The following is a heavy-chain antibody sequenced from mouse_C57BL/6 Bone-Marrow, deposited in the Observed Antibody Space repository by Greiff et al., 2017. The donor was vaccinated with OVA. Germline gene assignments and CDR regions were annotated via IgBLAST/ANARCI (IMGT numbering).Heavy chain of an antibody. V-gene: IGHV7-1*01. Sequence: EVMLVESGGGLVQSGRSLRLSCATSGFTFSDFYMEWVRQAPGKGLEWIAASRNKANDYTTEYSASVKGRFIVSRDTSQSILYLQMNALRAEDTAMYYCARDPYSNYVDYWGQGTTLTVAS. J-gene: IGHJ2*01. D-gene: IGHD2-5*01. CDR2: SRNKANDYTT. CDR1: GFTFSDFY. CDR3: ARDPYSNYVDY.